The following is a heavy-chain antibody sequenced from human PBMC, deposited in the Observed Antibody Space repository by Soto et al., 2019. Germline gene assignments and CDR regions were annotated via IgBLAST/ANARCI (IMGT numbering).Heavy chain of an antibody. D-gene: IGHD3-10*01. J-gene: IGHJ5*02. CDR3: ARASVLLWFGELPEHNWFDP. CDR2: IYYSGST. V-gene: IGHV4-31*03. CDR1: GGSIGIGRCY. Sequence: PSETQSLTSTVSGGSIGIGRCYWSWIRQHPGKCLEWIGYIYYSGSTYYNPSLKSRVTISVDTSKNQFSLKLSSVTAADTAVYYCARASVLLWFGELPEHNWFDPWGQGTLVTVSS.